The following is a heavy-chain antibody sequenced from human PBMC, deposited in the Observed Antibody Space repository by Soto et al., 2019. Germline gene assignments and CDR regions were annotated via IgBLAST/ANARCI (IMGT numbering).Heavy chain of an antibody. CDR1: GGSIRSGDYY. CDR2: IYYSGST. J-gene: IGHJ4*02. D-gene: IGHD2-15*01. V-gene: IGHV4-30-4*01. Sequence: LSPTSKVSGGSIRSGDYYWSWIRQPPGKGLEWIGYIYYSGSTYYNPSLKSRVTISVDTSKNQFSLKLSSVTAADTAVYYCARAEGYCSGGSCYSFVSFDYWGQGTLVTVYS. CDR3: ARAEGYCSGGSCYSFVSFDY.